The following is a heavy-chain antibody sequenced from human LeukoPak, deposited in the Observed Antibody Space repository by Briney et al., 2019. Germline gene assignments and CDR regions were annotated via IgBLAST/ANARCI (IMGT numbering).Heavy chain of an antibody. Sequence: SQTLSLTCTVSGGSISSGDYYWSWIRQPPGKGLEWIGYIYYSGSTYYNPSLKSRVTISVDTSENQFSLKLSSVTAADTAVYYCARGDYCSSTSCYNGYFQHWGQGTLVTVSS. J-gene: IGHJ1*01. CDR3: ARGDYCSSTSCYNGYFQH. D-gene: IGHD2-2*02. CDR1: GGSISSGDYY. V-gene: IGHV4-30-4*08. CDR2: IYYSGST.